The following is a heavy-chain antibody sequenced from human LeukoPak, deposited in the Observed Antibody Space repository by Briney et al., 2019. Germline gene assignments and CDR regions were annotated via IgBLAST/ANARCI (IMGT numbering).Heavy chain of an antibody. CDR3: ARDRGADYYYYMDV. CDR1: GGPFSGYF. CDR2: IYYSGST. J-gene: IGHJ6*03. Sequence: PSETLSLTCAVSGGPFSGYFWSWIRQHPGKGLEWIGYIYYSGSTYYNPSLKSRVTISVDTSKNQFSLKLSSVTAADTAVYYCARDRGADYYYYMDVWGKGTTVTVSS. D-gene: IGHD1-26*01. V-gene: IGHV4-31*11.